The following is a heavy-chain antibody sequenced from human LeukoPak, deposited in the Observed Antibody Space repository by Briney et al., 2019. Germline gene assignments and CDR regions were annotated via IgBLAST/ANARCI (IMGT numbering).Heavy chain of an antibody. Sequence: VKVSCKASGYTFTSYDINWVRQATGQGLEWMGWMNPNSGNTGYAQKFQGRVTMTRNTSISTAYMELSSLRSEDMAVYYCARAPEHICSSTSCYLSFAFDIWGQGTMVTVSS. CDR3: ARAPEHICSSTSCYLSFAFDI. V-gene: IGHV1-8*01. J-gene: IGHJ3*02. CDR2: MNPNSGNT. CDR1: GYTFTSYD. D-gene: IGHD2-2*01.